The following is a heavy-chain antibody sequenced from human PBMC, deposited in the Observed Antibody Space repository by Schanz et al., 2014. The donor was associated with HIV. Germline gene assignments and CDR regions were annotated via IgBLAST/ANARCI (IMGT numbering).Heavy chain of an antibody. D-gene: IGHD6-19*01. CDR1: GFIFRNFW. CDR3: AKDLGSSGWYENYYGMDV. V-gene: IGHV3-66*02. J-gene: IGHJ6*02. Sequence: EVQLLDSGGGLVQPGGSLRLSCAASGFIFRNFWMTWVRQAPGKGLEWVSLIDHTGTTYYADSMKGRFTISRDNSKNTLYLQMNSLRAEDTAVYYCAKDLGSSGWYENYYGMDVWGQGTTVTVSS. CDR2: IDHTGTT.